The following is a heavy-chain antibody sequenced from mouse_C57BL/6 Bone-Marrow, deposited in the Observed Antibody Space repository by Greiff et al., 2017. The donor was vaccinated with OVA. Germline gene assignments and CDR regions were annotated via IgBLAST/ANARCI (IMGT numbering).Heavy chain of an antibody. CDR1: GFTFSNYW. D-gene: IGHD2-1*01. J-gene: IGHJ4*01. V-gene: IGHV6-3*01. CDR3: TSNLLRYAMDY. Sequence: EVQGVESGGGLVQPGGSMKLSCVASGFTFSNYWMNWVRQSPEKGLEWVAQIRLKSDNYATHYAESVKGRFTISRDDSKSSVYLQMNNLRAEDTGIYYCTSNLLRYAMDYWGQGTSVTVSS. CDR2: IRLKSDNYAT.